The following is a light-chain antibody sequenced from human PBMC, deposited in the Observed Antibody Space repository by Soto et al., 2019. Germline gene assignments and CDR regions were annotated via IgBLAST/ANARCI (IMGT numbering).Light chain of an antibody. CDR2: NAS. CDR1: KSVSKN. V-gene: IGKV3-11*01. Sequence: TPAQGTLSLYPGARPSLSCRASKSVSKNLAWYQQKPGQAPRLLIYNASNRATGVPVRFSGSGSGTDFTLTISSLEPEDFAVYYCQQRHNWPRTFGQGTKVDIK. CDR3: QQRHNWPRT. J-gene: IGKJ1*01.